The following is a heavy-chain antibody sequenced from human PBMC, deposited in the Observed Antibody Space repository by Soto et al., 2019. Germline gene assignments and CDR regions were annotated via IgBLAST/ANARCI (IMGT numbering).Heavy chain of an antibody. D-gene: IGHD3-22*01. CDR2: IYYSGST. CDR3: ARGQSSGYHYGFDY. J-gene: IGHJ4*02. CDR1: GGSINSGDYY. V-gene: IGHV4-30-4*01. Sequence: PSETLSLTCTVSGGSINSGDYYWTWIRQPPGKGLEWIGYIYYSGSTYYNPSLKSRLTISVDTSKNQFSLKLSSVTAADTAVYYCARGQSSGYHYGFDYWGQATLVTVSS.